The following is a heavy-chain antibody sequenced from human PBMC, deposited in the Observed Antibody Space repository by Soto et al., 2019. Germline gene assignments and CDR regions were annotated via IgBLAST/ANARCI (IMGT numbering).Heavy chain of an antibody. J-gene: IGHJ4*02. D-gene: IGHD3-22*01. CDR3: ERLYDSSGYQHYFDY. CDR1: GYSISNGYF. Sequence: PSETLSLTCAVSGYSISNGYFWGWIRQPPGKGLEYIGTMLHSGITYYNPSLKSRVTISVDTSKNQFSLKLSSVTAADTAVYFCERLYDSSGYQHYFDYWGPGTPVTVYS. V-gene: IGHV4-38-2*01. CDR2: MLHSGIT.